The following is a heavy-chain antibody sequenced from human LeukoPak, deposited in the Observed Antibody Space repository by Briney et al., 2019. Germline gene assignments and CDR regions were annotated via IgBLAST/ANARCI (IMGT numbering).Heavy chain of an antibody. Sequence: PGGSLRLSCAASGFTFSSYGMTWVRRAPGKGLEWVSSISGSGGSTYYADSVKGRFTISRDNSKNTLYLQMNSLRAEDTAVYYCAKDRSQAVATTTYDYWGQGTLVTVSS. J-gene: IGHJ4*02. D-gene: IGHD5-12*01. CDR2: ISGSGGST. V-gene: IGHV3-23*01. CDR3: AKDRSQAVATTTYDY. CDR1: GFTFSSYG.